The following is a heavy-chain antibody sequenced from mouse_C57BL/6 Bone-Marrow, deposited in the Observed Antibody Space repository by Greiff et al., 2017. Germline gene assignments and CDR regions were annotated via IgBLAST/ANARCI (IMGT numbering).Heavy chain of an antibody. J-gene: IGHJ4*01. Sequence: EVQLQQSGPELVKPGASVKMSCKASGYTFTDYNMHWVKQSHGKSLEWIGYINPNNGGTSYNQKFKGKATLTVNKSSSTAYMELRRLTSEESAVYYCANDLLWLRRYYYAMDYWGQGTSVTVSS. D-gene: IGHD2-2*01. V-gene: IGHV1-22*01. CDR1: GYTFTDYN. CDR2: INPNNGGT. CDR3: ANDLLWLRRYYYAMDY.